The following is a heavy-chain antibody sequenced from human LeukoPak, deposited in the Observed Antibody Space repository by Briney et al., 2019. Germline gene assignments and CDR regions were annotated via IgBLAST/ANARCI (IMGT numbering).Heavy chain of an antibody. CDR3: TTALGYCSSTSCPIQY. CDR2: VKSKIEGGTT. Sequence: GGSLRLSCAASGFTFSNAWMSGVRQAPGKGLGWVGRVKSKIEGGTTTYPAPVNGRFTISIDDSKNTLYLQMHSLKTEDTAVYYCTTALGYCSSTSCPIQYWGKGTLVSVSS. V-gene: IGHV3-15*01. J-gene: IGHJ4*02. CDR1: GFTFSNAW. D-gene: IGHD2-2*01.